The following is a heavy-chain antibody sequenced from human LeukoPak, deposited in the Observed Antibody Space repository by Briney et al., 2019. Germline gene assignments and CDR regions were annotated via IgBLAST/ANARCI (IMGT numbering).Heavy chain of an antibody. CDR2: IKSKVDGGTT. CDR1: GFTFSSYA. Sequence: GGSLRLSCAASGFTFSSYAMSWVRQAPGKGLEWVGRIKSKVDGGTTDYTAPAKGRFTISRDDSKDTLYLQMNSLKTEDTAVYYCTTDAPYYYGSGSKTDAFDLWGQGTRVTVSS. V-gene: IGHV3-15*01. CDR3: TTDAPYYYGSGSKTDAFDL. D-gene: IGHD3-10*01. J-gene: IGHJ3*01.